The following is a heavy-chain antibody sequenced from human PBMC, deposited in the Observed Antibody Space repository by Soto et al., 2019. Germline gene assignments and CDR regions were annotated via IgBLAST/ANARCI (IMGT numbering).Heavy chain of an antibody. CDR3: XDVTWNRDYLP. Sequence: EVQLVASGGGLVQPGGSLRLSCVASGFSLSDHYMDWVRQAPGKGLEWLGLIRNEPYGYTTNYAASVKGRFTISRXXXXXXXXXXXXXXXXXXXXXXXXXDVTWNRDYLPWGQGTLVTVSS. V-gene: IGHV3-72*01. CDR2: IRNEPYGYTT. CDR1: GFSLSDHY. J-gene: IGHJ4*02. D-gene: IGHD4-17*01.